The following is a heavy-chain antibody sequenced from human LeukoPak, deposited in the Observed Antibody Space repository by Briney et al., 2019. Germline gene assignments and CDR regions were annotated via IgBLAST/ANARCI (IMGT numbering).Heavy chain of an antibody. Sequence: PSETLSLTCAVYGGSFSGYYWSWIRQPPGKGLEWIGEINHSGSTNYNPSLKSRVTISVDTSKNQFSLKLSSVTAADTAIYYCATHVDATRGYYFEDWGQGTLVTVSS. V-gene: IGHV4-34*01. J-gene: IGHJ4*02. CDR1: GGSFSGYY. D-gene: IGHD5-18*01. CDR2: INHSGST. CDR3: ATHVDATRGYYFED.